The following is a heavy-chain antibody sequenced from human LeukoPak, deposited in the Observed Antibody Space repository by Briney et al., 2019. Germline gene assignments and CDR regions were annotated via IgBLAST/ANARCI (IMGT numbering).Heavy chain of an antibody. Sequence: RGSLRLSCVAPRVTFSSFAMSCVRQAPGKGLEWVSPISGSVGDTYYADSVKGRFIISRDNSKNTLYLQMNSLRAEDTAVFYCAKDLGDEGGSGFPGYWGQGTLVTVSS. CDR1: RVTFSSFA. CDR2: ISGSVGDT. J-gene: IGHJ4*02. V-gene: IGHV3-23*01. CDR3: AKDLGDEGGSGFPGY. D-gene: IGHD3-10*01.